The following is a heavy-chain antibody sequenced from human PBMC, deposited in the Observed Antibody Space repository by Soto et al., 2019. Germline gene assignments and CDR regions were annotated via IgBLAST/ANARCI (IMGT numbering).Heavy chain of an antibody. V-gene: IGHV3-33*01. J-gene: IGHJ4*02. CDR3: ARDNSDSGGYYYFDY. CDR1: GFSFSTYG. CDR2: IWFDGSNK. Sequence: GGSLRLSCAASGFSFSTYGMHWVRQAPGKGLECVAVIWFDGSNKQYADSVKGRFTISRDNSKNTLYLQMNSLIVEDTAVYYCARDNSDSGGYYYFDYSGPGTMVTVSS. D-gene: IGHD3-22*01.